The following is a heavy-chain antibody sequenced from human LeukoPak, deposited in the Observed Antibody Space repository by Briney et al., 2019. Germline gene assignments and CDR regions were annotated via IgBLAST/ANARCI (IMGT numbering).Heavy chain of an antibody. Sequence: SETLSLTCTVSGGSISSSSYYWGWIRQPLGKGLEWIGSIYYSGSTYYNPSLKSRVTISVDTSKNQFSLKLSSVTAADTAVYYCATLCSGGSCYSGDGGYWGQGTLVTVSS. D-gene: IGHD2-15*01. CDR2: IYYSGST. V-gene: IGHV4-39*01. CDR1: GGSISSSSYY. J-gene: IGHJ4*02. CDR3: ATLCSGGSCYSGDGGY.